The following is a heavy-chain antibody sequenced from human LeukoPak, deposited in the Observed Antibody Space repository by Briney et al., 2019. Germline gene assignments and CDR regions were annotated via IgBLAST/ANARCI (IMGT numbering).Heavy chain of an antibody. Sequence: ASVKVSCKASGYTFTGYYMHWVRQAPGQGLEWTGWINPNSGGTNYAQKFQGRVTMTRDTSISTAYMELSRLRSDDTAVYYCARVDYATMTFDYWGQGTLVTVSS. CDR1: GYTFTGYY. J-gene: IGHJ4*02. V-gene: IGHV1-2*02. CDR3: ARVDYATMTFDY. D-gene: IGHD3-22*01. CDR2: INPNSGGT.